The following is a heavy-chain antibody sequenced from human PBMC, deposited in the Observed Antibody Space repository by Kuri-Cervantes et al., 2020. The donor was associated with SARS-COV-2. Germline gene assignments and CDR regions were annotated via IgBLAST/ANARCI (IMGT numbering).Heavy chain of an antibody. CDR1: GLTFSTYG. Sequence: GGSLRLSCAASGLTFSTYGMHWVRHTPGKGQEWGTITSYTGNNKQSVDSVKGRFTMSRDNSKNTLHLQMSGLRTENTTVYYCAKKCRVMIIKVVMVVDLNWFDPWGQGILVTVSS. V-gene: IGHV3-30*18. CDR3: AKKCRVMIIKVVMVVDLNWFDP. J-gene: IGHJ5*02. CDR2: TSYTGNNK. D-gene: IGHD3-22*01.